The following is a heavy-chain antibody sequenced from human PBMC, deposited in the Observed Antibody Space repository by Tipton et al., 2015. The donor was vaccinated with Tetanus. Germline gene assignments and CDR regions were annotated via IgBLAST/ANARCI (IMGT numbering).Heavy chain of an antibody. Sequence: SLRLSCAASGFTFSSYALHWVRQAPGKGLEWVALISHDGRKRYFAESVKGRFTVSRDNSKNTLSLQMNSLRAEDTAVYYCARGAGTLGEYYFDYWGQGTLVTVSS. CDR3: ARGAGTLGEYYFDY. V-gene: IGHV3-30*04. D-gene: IGHD3-10*01. CDR1: GFTFSSYA. J-gene: IGHJ4*02. CDR2: ISHDGRKR.